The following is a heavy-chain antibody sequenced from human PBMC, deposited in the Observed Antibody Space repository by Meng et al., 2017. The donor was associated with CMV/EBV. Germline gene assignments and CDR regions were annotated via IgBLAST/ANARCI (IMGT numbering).Heavy chain of an antibody. V-gene: IGHV3-48*04. D-gene: IGHD3-3*01. J-gene: IGHJ6*02. CDR2: FSSSSSTI. Sequence: GEFLKTPCAASGFTFSCYSMNLGRPAPGQGLEWVSYFSSSSSTIFYADSVKGRFTHSRDNAKNSLYPQMNSPRAEDTAVYYCARDPPVLRVLDLPTGGMDVWGQGTTVTVSS. CDR1: GFTFSCYS. CDR3: ARDPPVLRVLDLPTGGMDV.